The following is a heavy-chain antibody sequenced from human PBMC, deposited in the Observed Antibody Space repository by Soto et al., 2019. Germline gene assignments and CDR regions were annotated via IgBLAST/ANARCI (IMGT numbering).Heavy chain of an antibody. CDR1: GFTFSSYS. CDR2: ISSSSSYI. CDR3: ARDEKLLLGAVVFYYYGMDV. J-gene: IGHJ6*02. D-gene: IGHD2-15*01. Sequence: EVQLVESGGGLVKPGGSLRISCAASGFTFSSYSMNWVRQAPGKGLEWVSSISSSSSYIYYADSVKGRFTISRDNAKNSLYLQMNSLRAEDTAVYYCARDEKLLLGAVVFYYYGMDVWGQGTTVTVSS. V-gene: IGHV3-21*01.